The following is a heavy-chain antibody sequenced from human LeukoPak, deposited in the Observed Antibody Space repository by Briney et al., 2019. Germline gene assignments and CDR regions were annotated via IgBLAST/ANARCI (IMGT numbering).Heavy chain of an antibody. CDR2: INPSGGST. CDR1: GYTFTSYY. D-gene: IGHD3-22*01. V-gene: IGHV1-46*01. Sequence: ASVKVSCKASGYTFTSYYMHWVRQAPGQGLEWMGIINPSGGSTSYAQKFQGRVTMTRDTSTSTVYMELSSLRSEDTAVYYCARPLEPYDSSVGFDPWGQGTLVTVSS. J-gene: IGHJ5*02. CDR3: ARPLEPYDSSVGFDP.